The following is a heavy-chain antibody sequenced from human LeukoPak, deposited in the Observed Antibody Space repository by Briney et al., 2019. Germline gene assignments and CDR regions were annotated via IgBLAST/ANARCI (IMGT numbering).Heavy chain of an antibody. Sequence: GGSLRLSCAASEFIFTSYWMSWVRQAPGKGLEWVASIREDGNEKHYVDSVKGRFTISRDNAKNSLFLEMNSLRVEDTAVYYCARDPGRPATNTVGFFDYWGQGSLVTVSS. D-gene: IGHD4-11*01. CDR1: EFIFTSYW. J-gene: IGHJ4*02. V-gene: IGHV3-7*01. CDR3: ARDPGRPATNTVGFFDY. CDR2: IREDGNEK.